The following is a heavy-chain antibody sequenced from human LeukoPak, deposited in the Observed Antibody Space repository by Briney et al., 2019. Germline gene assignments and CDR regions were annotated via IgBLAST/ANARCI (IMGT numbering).Heavy chain of an antibody. V-gene: IGHV3-33*01. Sequence: PGRSLRLSCAASGFTFSSYGMHWVRQAPGKGLEWVAVIWYDGSNKYYADSVKGRFTISGDNSKNTLYLQMNSLRAEDTAVYYCARAHFFGGATPDAFDIWGQGTMVTVSS. CDR3: ARAHFFGGATPDAFDI. CDR2: IWYDGSNK. D-gene: IGHD3-3*01. CDR1: GFTFSSYG. J-gene: IGHJ3*02.